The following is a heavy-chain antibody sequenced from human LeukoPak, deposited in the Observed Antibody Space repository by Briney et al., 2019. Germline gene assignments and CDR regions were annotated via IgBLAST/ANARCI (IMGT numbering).Heavy chain of an antibody. J-gene: IGHJ4*02. Sequence: GGSLRLSCAASGFTFSRYDLSRVRQAPGKGLECVSAIDRGVGSTYYADSVKGRFTISRDNSKSTLYLQMNNLRADDTAVYYCAKKGQADDDGKPDWGQGTLVTVSS. CDR1: GFTFSRYD. D-gene: IGHD1-1*01. CDR3: AKKGQADDDGKPD. V-gene: IGHV3-23*05. CDR2: IDRGVGST.